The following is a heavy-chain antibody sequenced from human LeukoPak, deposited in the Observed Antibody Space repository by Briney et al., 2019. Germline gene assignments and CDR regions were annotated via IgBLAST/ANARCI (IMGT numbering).Heavy chain of an antibody. CDR2: IRYDGSNK. CDR3: AKDSKTYSGSYGVDY. D-gene: IGHD1-26*01. V-gene: IGHV3-30*02. Sequence: GGSLRLSCAASGFTFSSYAMHWVRQAPGKGLEWVAFIRYDGSNKYYADSVKGRFTISRDNSKNTLYLQMNSLRAEDTAVYYCAKDSKTYSGSYGVDYWGQGTLVTVSS. CDR1: GFTFSSYA. J-gene: IGHJ4*02.